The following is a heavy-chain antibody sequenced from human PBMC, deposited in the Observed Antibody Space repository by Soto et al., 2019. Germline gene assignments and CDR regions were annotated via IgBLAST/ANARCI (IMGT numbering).Heavy chain of an antibody. D-gene: IGHD6-13*01. V-gene: IGHV1-46*01. CDR1: GYTFTSYY. CDR2: INPSGGST. CDR3: ARDMSSSRNFYYSYGMDV. Sequence: QVQLVQSGAEVKKPGASVKVSCKASGYTFTSYYMHWVRQAPGQGLEWMGIINPSGGSTSYAQKFQGRVTMTRDTYTSTVYMELSSLRSEDTAVYYCARDMSSSRNFYYSYGMDVWGQGTTVTVSS. J-gene: IGHJ6*02.